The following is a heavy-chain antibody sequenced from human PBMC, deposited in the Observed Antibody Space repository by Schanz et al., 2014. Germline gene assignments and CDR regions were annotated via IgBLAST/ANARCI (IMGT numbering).Heavy chain of an antibody. CDR3: TRDRGALINHNDALDL. CDR1: GFTVSSNY. Sequence: EVQLVESGGGLVQPGGSLRLSCAASGFTVSSNYMSWVRQAPGKGLEWVSFIYGGSTYYAASVRGRFTISRDNSKNTVYLQMNSLRSEDTAVYYCTRDRGALINHNDALDLWGQGTMVSVSS. J-gene: IGHJ3*01. D-gene: IGHD3-16*01. CDR2: IYGGST. V-gene: IGHV3-66*01.